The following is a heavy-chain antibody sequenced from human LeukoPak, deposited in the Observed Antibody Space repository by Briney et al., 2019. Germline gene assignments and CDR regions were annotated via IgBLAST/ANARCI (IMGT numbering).Heavy chain of an antibody. CDR2: ISYDGSNK. D-gene: IGHD3-16*01. CDR3: ARDWALRMDV. Sequence: GGSLRLSCAASGFTFSSYVMHWVRQAPGKGLEWVAVISYDGSNKYYADSVKGRFTISRDNSKNTLYLQMNSLRAEDTAVYYCARDWALRMDVWGKGTTVTVSS. CDR1: GFTFSSYV. V-gene: IGHV3-30*04. J-gene: IGHJ6*04.